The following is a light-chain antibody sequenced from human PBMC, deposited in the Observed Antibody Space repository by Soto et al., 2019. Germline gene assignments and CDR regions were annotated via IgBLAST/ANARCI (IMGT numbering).Light chain of an antibody. Sequence: EIVMTQSPATLSVSPGERATLSCRASQSVSSNLAWYQQKPGQTPKLLIYVASTRATGIPARFSGSGSGTEFTLTISSLQSEAFAVYYCQHYDVWPLTFGGGTKVEFK. CDR3: QHYDVWPLT. CDR2: VAS. V-gene: IGKV3-15*01. CDR1: QSVSSN. J-gene: IGKJ4*01.